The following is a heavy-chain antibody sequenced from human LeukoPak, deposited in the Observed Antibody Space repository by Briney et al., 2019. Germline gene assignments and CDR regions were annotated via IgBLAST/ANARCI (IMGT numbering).Heavy chain of an antibody. Sequence: SETLSLTCTVSGGSISSGSYYWSWIRQPAGKGLEWIGRIYTSGSTNYNPSLKSRVTISVDTSKNQFSLKLSSVTPADPAVYYCARDAVPPGYCGGDCPRWRFDPWGQGTLVTVSS. V-gene: IGHV4-61*02. CDR3: ARDAVPPGYCGGDCPRWRFDP. CDR2: IYTSGST. CDR1: GGSISSGSYY. J-gene: IGHJ5*02. D-gene: IGHD2-21*02.